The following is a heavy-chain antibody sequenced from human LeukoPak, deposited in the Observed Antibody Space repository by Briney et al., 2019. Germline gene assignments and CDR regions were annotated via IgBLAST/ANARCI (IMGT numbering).Heavy chain of an antibody. D-gene: IGHD3-3*01. CDR3: ARGIDYDFFAAPPDY. J-gene: IGHJ4*02. V-gene: IGHV3-30*04. CDR2: ISYDGNNK. Sequence: GGSLRLSCAASGFTFGSYAMHWVRQAPGKGLEWVTLISYDGNNKEYADSVKGRFTISRDNSKNSLYLQMNSLRGEDTAMYYCARGIDYDFFAAPPDYWGQGTLVTVSS. CDR1: GFTFGSYA.